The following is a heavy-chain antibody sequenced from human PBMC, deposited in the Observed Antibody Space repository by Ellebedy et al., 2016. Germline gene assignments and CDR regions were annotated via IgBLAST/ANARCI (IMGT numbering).Heavy chain of an antibody. J-gene: IGHJ6*03. CDR1: GGSVSSGRHY. D-gene: IGHD3-10*02. V-gene: IGHV4-61*03. CDR2: VYYSGRT. CDR3: ARGYYVAYSFYYMDV. Sequence: SETLSLXXTVSGGSVSSGRHYWSWIRQPPGRGLEWIGCVYYSGRTNFNPSLKRRVNISLDTSRSHFSLKLTSVTAADTAMYFCARGYYVAYSFYYMDVWGKGTAVTVSS.